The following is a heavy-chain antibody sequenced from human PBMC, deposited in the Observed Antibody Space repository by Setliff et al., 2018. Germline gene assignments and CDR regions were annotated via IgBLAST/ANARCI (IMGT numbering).Heavy chain of an antibody. Sequence: SLRLSCAASGFTFSSYSMNWVRQAPGKGLEWVSYISSSSSTIYYADSVKGRFTISRDNAKNSLYLQMNSLRAEDTAVYYCARGTGNPGLGYVFDIWGQGTMVTVSS. CDR1: GFTFSSYS. V-gene: IGHV3-48*01. J-gene: IGHJ3*02. CDR3: ARGTGNPGLGYVFDI. CDR2: ISSSSSTI. D-gene: IGHD6-19*01.